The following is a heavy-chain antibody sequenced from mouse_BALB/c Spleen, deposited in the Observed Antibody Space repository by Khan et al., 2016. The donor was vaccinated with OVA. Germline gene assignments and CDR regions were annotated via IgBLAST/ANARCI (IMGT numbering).Heavy chain of an antibody. CDR3: ARQNYYGYALDY. CDR1: GYSITSNYA. CDR2: ISYSGAT. V-gene: IGHV3-2*02. D-gene: IGHD1-1*01. Sequence: VQLQESGPSLVKPSQSLSLTCTVTGYSITSNYAWSWIRQFPGSKLEWMGYISYSGATNYNPSLKSRISVTRASSENQFFLQLNSVTTEDTATYFCARQNYYGYALDYWGQGTSVTVSS. J-gene: IGHJ4*01.